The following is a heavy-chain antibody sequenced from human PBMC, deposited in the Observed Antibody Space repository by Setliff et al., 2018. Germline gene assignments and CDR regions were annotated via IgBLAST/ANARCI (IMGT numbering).Heavy chain of an antibody. CDR3: ARDYNYFDSSGYYPTGAFDF. J-gene: IGHJ3*01. CDR2: IYNGGST. V-gene: IGHV3-53*01. CDR1: GFTVSSNY. Sequence: GGSLRLSCAASGFTVSSNYMSWVRQAPGKGLEWVSVIYNGGSTYYADSVKGRFTISRDNSKNTLYLQMNSLRAEDTAVYYCARDYNYFDSSGYYPTGAFDFWGQGTMVTVSS. D-gene: IGHD3-22*01.